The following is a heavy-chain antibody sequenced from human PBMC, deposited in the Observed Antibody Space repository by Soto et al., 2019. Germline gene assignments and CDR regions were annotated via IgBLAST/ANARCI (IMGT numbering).Heavy chain of an antibody. CDR2: IYSSGIT. J-gene: IGHJ4*02. V-gene: IGHV4-39*01. D-gene: IGHD5-12*01. CDR1: GGSMSSGGYN. Sequence: XETLSLTCTVSGGSMSSGGYNWGWVRQPPGKGLEWIGSIYSSGITHYNPSFNSRVTLSVDTSKSQFSLRLYSVTAADTAVYYCARLPLAIMAAVTGIFWGRGTLVTVSS. CDR3: ARLPLAIMAAVTGIF.